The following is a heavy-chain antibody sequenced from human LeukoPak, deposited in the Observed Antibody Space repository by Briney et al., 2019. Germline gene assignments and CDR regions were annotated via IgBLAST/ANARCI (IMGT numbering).Heavy chain of an antibody. Sequence: ASVKVSCKASGYAFTSYGITWVRQAPGQGLEWMGWISAYNGNTNYAQKLQGRATMTTDTSTSTAYMELRSLRSDDTAVYYCARDRGTDYFDYWGQGTLVTVSS. CDR3: ARDRGTDYFDY. J-gene: IGHJ4*02. CDR2: ISAYNGNT. CDR1: GYAFTSYG. D-gene: IGHD3-10*01. V-gene: IGHV1-18*01.